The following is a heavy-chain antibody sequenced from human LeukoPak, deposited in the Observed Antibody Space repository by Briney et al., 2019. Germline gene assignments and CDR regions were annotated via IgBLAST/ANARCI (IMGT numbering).Heavy chain of an antibody. CDR1: GGTFSSYA. J-gene: IGHJ3*02. CDR3: ARGNPYCSSTSCWTEAFDI. Sequence: ASVKVSCKASGGTFSSYAISWVRQAPGQGLEWMGGIIPIFGTANYAQKFQGRVTITADESTSTAYMELSSLRSEDTAVYYCARGNPYCSSTSCWTEAFDIWGQGTMVTVPS. V-gene: IGHV1-69*01. CDR2: IIPIFGTA. D-gene: IGHD2-2*01.